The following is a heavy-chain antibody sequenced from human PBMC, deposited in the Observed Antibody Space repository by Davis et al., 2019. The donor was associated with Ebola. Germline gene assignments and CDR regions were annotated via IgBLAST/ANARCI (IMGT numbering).Heavy chain of an antibody. D-gene: IGHD3-16*01. CDR2: IWYDGSNK. CDR1: GSTSSNYG. Sequence: PGGSLRLSCAASGSTSSNYGMHWVRQAPGKGLEWVTIIWYDGSNKYYVDSVKGRFSISRDNSKNTLYLQMNSLRAEDTAMYYCARGITVGYFDYWGQGTLVTVSS. J-gene: IGHJ4*02. CDR3: ARGITVGYFDY. V-gene: IGHV3-33*01.